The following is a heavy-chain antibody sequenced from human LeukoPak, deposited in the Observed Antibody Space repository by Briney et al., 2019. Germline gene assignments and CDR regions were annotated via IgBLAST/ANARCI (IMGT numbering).Heavy chain of an antibody. Sequence: GGSLRLSCAASGFTFDGYGMHWVRQVPGKGLEWISSISWNSATIDYADSVKGRFTISRDNSKNTLYLQMNSLRAEDTAVYYCANSAGWYQLLPWFDPWGQGTLVTVSS. CDR2: ISWNSATI. J-gene: IGHJ5*02. CDR3: ANSAGWYQLLPWFDP. CDR1: GFTFDGYG. D-gene: IGHD2-2*01. V-gene: IGHV3-9*01.